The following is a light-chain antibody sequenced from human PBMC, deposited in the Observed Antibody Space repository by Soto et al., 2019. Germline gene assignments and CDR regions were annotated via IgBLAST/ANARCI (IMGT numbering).Light chain of an antibody. CDR3: QQYYSTPWT. CDR2: WAS. CDR1: QSVLYRSNNKNY. Sequence: DIVMTQSPDSLAVSLGERATINCKSSQSVLYRSNNKNYLAWYQQKPGQPPKLLIYWASTRESGVPDRFSGSGSGTDFTLTISSLQAEDVAVYYCQQYYSTPWTLGQGTKVDIK. V-gene: IGKV4-1*01. J-gene: IGKJ1*01.